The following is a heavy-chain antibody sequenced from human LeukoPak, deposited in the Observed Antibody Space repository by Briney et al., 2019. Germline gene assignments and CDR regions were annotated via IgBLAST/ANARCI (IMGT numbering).Heavy chain of an antibody. CDR2: IKQDGSEK. D-gene: IGHD3-3*01. CDR1: GFTFSSYW. Sequence: PGGSLRLSCAASGFTFSSYWMSWVRQAPGKGLEWVANIKQDGSEKYYVDSVKGRFTISRDNAKNSLYLQMNSLRAEDTAVYYCARDRYYDFWSGQNWFDPWGQGTLVTVSS. V-gene: IGHV3-7*01. CDR3: ARDRYYDFWSGQNWFDP. J-gene: IGHJ5*02.